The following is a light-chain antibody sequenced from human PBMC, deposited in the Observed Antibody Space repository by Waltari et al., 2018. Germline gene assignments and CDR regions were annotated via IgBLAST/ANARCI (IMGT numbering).Light chain of an antibody. CDR2: GAA. J-gene: IGKJ1*01. CDR3: QQYYTMWS. Sequence: ISCRASQGISNSLAWYQQKAGKAPKLLLSGAARLESGGPSRFSGSGSGTHYTLTISSLQPEDFATYYCQQYYTMWSFGQGTKVEVK. V-gene: IGKV1-NL1*01. CDR1: QGISNS.